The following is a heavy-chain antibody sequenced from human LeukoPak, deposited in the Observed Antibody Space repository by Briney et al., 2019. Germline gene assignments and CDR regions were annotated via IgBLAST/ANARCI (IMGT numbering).Heavy chain of an antibody. D-gene: IGHD6-19*01. CDR2: ISYDGSNK. J-gene: IGHJ4*02. V-gene: IGHV3-30-3*01. CDR1: GFTFSSYA. Sequence: GGSLRLSCAASGFTFSSYAMHWVRQAPGKGLEWVAVISYDGSNKYYADSVKGRFTISRDNSKNTLYLQMNSLRAEDTAVYYCARDGAGEQWLVRGRFDYWGQGTLVTVSS. CDR3: ARDGAGEQWLVRGRFDY.